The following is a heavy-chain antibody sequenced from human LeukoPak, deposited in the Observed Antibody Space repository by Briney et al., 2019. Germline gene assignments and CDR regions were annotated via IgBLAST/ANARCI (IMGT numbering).Heavy chain of an antibody. CDR2: IYYSGST. CDR3: ARSATVTNYYYGMDV. CDR1: GGSISSYY. Sequence: SETLSLTCTVSGGSISSYYWSWIRQPPGKGLEWIGYIYYSGSTNYNPSLKSRVTISVDTSKNQFSLKLSSVTAADTAVYYCARSATVTNYYYGMDVWGQGTTVTVSS. V-gene: IGHV4-59*01. J-gene: IGHJ6*02. D-gene: IGHD4-17*01.